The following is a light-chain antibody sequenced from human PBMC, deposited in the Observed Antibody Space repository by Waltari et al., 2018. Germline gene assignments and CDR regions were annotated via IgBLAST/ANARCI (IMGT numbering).Light chain of an antibody. CDR2: DVS. V-gene: IGLV2-14*03. Sequence: QSALTQPASVSGSPGQSITIPCTGTSSDVGGYNYVSWYQHHPGKAPGLMFYDVSSRPSGVSNRFAGAKSGNTASLTICRLQAEDEAEYYCSSYTSSRTVVFGGGTQVTVL. CDR1: SSDVGGYNY. CDR3: SSYTSSRTVV. J-gene: IGLJ2*01.